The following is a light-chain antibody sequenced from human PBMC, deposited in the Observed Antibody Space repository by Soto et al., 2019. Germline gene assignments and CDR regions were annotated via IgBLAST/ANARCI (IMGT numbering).Light chain of an antibody. CDR1: QSVSSSY. CDR2: DAS. CDR3: QQRSNWPT. J-gene: IGKJ4*01. Sequence: EIVLTQSPGTLSLSPGERATLSCRASQSVSSSYLAWHQQKPGQAPRLLIYDASNRATGIPARFSGSGSGTDFTLTISSLEPEDFAVYYCQQRSNWPTFGGGTKVDIK. V-gene: IGKV3D-20*02.